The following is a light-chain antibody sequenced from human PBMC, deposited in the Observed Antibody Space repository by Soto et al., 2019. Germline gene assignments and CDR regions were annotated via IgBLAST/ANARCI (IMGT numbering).Light chain of an antibody. V-gene: IGKV3D-20*02. CDR2: GAS. J-gene: IGKJ5*01. CDR1: QSVSSSY. Sequence: EILLTQSPGTLSLSRRERSTLXXRASQSVSSSYLAWYQQKPGQAPRLXIYGASSRATGIPDRFSGGGSGTDFTLTISRLEPEDFAVYYCQQRSNWPLAFGRGTRLEIK. CDR3: QQRSNWPLA.